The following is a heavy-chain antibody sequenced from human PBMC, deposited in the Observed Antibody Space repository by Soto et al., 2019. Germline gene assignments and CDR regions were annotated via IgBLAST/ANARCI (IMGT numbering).Heavy chain of an antibody. Sequence: AASVKVSCKASGYTFTSYDINWVRQATGQGLEWMGWMNPDSGNTGYAQKFQGRVTMTRNTSISTAYMELSSLRSEDTAVYYCARGASSSWYRYYYYYYMDVWGKGTTVTVSS. J-gene: IGHJ6*03. CDR1: GYTFTSYD. V-gene: IGHV1-8*01. CDR2: MNPDSGNT. CDR3: ARGASSSWYRYYYYYYMDV. D-gene: IGHD6-13*01.